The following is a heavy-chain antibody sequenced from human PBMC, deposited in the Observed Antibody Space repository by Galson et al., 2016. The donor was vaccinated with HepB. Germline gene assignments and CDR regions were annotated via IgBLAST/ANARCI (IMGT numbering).Heavy chain of an antibody. D-gene: IGHD1-20*01. J-gene: IGHJ3*01. V-gene: IGHV4-34*01. CDR3: ARVRITERVVVPTGYNALDV. CDR1: DGSFSGFY. CDR2: IYGSGVT. Sequence: SETLSLTCAVHDGSFSGFYYSWIRHSPGKGLEWIGDIYGSGVTNYSPSLAGRGSISLDRSKNQLSLNLTSVTATDTAVYYCARVRITERVVVPTGYNALDVWGQGTMVTVSS.